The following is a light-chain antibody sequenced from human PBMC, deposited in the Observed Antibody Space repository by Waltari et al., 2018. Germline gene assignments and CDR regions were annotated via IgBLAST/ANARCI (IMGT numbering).Light chain of an antibody. CDR2: DAS. CDR3: QRRSNWPPTLT. Sequence: EIVLTQSPATLSLSPGERATLSCRASQTINNYLAWYQQRPCQAPRLLIYDASTRATGIPARFSGSGSGTDFTLTISSLEPEDFAIYYCQRRSNWPPTLTFGGGTKVEIK. CDR1: QTINNY. V-gene: IGKV3-11*01. J-gene: IGKJ4*01.